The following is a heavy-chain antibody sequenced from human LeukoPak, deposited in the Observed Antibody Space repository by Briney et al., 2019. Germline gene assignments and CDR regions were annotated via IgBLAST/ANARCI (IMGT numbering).Heavy chain of an antibody. CDR3: ARIRVGATGNLYYYYYMDV. D-gene: IGHD1-26*01. CDR2: IYPGDSDT. V-gene: IGHV5-51*01. Sequence: GESPKISCKGFGYSFSGYWIGWVRQMPGKGLEWMGIIYPGDSDTRYSPSFQGQVTISADKSISPAYLQWSSLKASDTAMYYCARIRVGATGNLYYYYYMDVWGKGTTVTVSS. J-gene: IGHJ6*03. CDR1: GYSFSGYW.